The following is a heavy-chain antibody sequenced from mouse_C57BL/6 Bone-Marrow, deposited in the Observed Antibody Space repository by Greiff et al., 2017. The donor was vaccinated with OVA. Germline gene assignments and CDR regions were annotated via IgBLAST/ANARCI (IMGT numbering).Heavy chain of an antibody. Sequence: EVQLQQSGPELVKPGASVKISCKASGYTFTDYYMNWVKQSHGKSLEWIGEINPNNGGTSYNQKFKGKATLTVDKSSSTAYMELRSLTSEASAVYYFASYYSNYVWYFDVWGTGTTVTVSS. D-gene: IGHD2-5*01. J-gene: IGHJ1*03. V-gene: IGHV1-26*01. CDR3: ASYYSNYVWYFDV. CDR2: INPNNGGT. CDR1: GYTFTDYY.